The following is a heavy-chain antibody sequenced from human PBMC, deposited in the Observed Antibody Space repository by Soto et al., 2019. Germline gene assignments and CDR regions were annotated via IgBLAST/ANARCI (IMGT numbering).Heavy chain of an antibody. CDR1: GGSISSSSYY. J-gene: IGHJ6*03. CDR3: ARRISAAARKYYYYYMDV. Sequence: SETLSLTCTVSGGSISSSSYYWGWIRQPPGKGLEWIGSIYYSGSTYYNPSLKSRVTISVDTSKNQFSLKLSSVTAADTAVYYCARRISAAARKYYYYYMDVWGKGTTVTVSS. D-gene: IGHD6-6*01. V-gene: IGHV4-39*01. CDR2: IYYSGST.